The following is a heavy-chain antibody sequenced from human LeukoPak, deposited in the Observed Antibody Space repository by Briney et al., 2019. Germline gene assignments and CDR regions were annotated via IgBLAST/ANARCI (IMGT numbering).Heavy chain of an antibody. CDR2: TSTRSNTM. D-gene: IGHD5-18*01. CDR3: AKDQGWIQLWLFDY. J-gene: IGHJ4*02. CDR1: GFSFSNHG. Sequence: PGGSLRLSCAASGFSFSNHGIHWVRQAPGKGLEWVSYTSTRSNTMYYADSVKGRFTISRDNSKNTLYLQMNSLRAEDTAVYYCAKDQGWIQLWLFDYWGQGTLVTVSS. V-gene: IGHV3-48*01.